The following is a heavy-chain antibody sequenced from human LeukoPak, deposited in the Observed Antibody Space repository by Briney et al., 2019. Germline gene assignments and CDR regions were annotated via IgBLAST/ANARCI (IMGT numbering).Heavy chain of an antibody. CDR1: GVSISSSNSY. CDR2: IYYSGNT. J-gene: IGHJ4*02. CDR3: ARGVFSDY. Sequence: ASETLSLTCTVSGVSISSSNSYWGWIRQPPGKGLEWIGSIYYSGNTYYNASLKSQVSISIDTSKNQFSLNLSSVTAADTAVYYCARGVFSDYWGQGTLVTVSS. D-gene: IGHD6-13*01. V-gene: IGHV4-39*01.